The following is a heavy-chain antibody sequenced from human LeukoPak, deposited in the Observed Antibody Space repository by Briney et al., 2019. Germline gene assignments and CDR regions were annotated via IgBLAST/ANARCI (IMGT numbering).Heavy chain of an antibody. CDR2: IYYSGST. Sequence: SETLSLTCTVSGGSISSGGYSWSWIRQHPGKGLEWIGYIYYSGSTYYNPSLKSRVTISVDTSKNQFSLKLSSVTAADTAVYYCARRQRMATITSDYFDYWGQGTLVTVSS. CDR1: GGSISSGGYS. CDR3: ARRQRMATITSDYFDY. D-gene: IGHD5-24*01. J-gene: IGHJ4*02. V-gene: IGHV4-31*03.